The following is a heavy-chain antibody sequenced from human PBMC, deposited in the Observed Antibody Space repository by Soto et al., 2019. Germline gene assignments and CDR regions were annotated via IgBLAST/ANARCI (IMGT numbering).Heavy chain of an antibody. V-gene: IGHV3-23*01. J-gene: IGHJ4*02. CDR3: AKNSAATIRVGYDY. CDR1: GFTFSSYP. CDR2: IVASGGIT. Sequence: EVQLLESGGGLAQPGGSLRLSCAASGFTFSSYPMSWVRQAPGQGLEWVSGIVASGGITYYADSVKGRFTISRDNSKNTLYLQMNSLRAVYTAVYYCAKNSAATIRVGYDYWGQGTLVTVSS. D-gene: IGHD5-12*01.